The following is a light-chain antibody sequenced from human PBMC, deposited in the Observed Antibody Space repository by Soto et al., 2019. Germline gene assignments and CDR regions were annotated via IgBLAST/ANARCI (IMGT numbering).Light chain of an antibody. J-gene: IGKJ3*01. V-gene: IGKV3-15*01. CDR1: QSVSSN. Sequence: EIVMTQSPATLSVSLGERATLSCGASQSVSSNLAWYQQKPGQAPRLLIYDASTRATGIPARFSGSGSGTEFTLTNSSLQSEDFAVYYCQQYNYWPSFGPGTKVDIK. CDR3: QQYNYWPS. CDR2: DAS.